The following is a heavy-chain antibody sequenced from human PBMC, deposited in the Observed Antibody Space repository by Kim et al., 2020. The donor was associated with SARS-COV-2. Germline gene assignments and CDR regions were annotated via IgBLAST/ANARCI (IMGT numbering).Heavy chain of an antibody. CDR2: ISYDGSNK. CDR1: GFTFSSYG. CDR3: VRLSRDGYNSGY. J-gene: IGHJ4*02. V-gene: IGHV3-30*03. D-gene: IGHD1-1*01. Sequence: GGSLRLSCAASGFTFSSYGMHWVRQAPGKGLEWVAVISYDGSNKYYADSVKGRFTISRDNSKNTLYLQMNSLRAEDTAVYYCVRLSRDGYNSGYWGQGTLVTVSS.